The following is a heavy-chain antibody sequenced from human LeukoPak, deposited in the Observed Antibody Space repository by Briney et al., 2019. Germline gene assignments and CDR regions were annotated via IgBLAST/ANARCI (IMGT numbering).Heavy chain of an antibody. CDR2: IYTSGST. D-gene: IGHD3-22*01. Sequence: KPSETLSLTCTVSGGSISSYYWSWIRQPAGKGLEWIGRIYTSGSTNYNPSLKSRVTMSVDTSENQFSLKLSSVTAADTAVYYCAREPKVLTYYYDSSGPADAFDIWGQGTMVTVSS. CDR1: GGSISSYY. CDR3: AREPKVLTYYYDSSGPADAFDI. J-gene: IGHJ3*02. V-gene: IGHV4-4*07.